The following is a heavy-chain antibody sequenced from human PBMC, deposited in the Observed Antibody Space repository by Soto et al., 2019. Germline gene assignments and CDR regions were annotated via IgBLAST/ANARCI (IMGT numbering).Heavy chain of an antibody. V-gene: IGHV3-23*01. J-gene: IGHJ4*02. D-gene: IGHD2-8*01. CDR2: VTGSGSST. CDR1: GFIFGNYA. CDR3: ARRVTETPYALFHF. Sequence: GGSLRLSCAASGFIFGNYAMSWVRQAPGKGLEWVSAVTGSGSSTFYADSVKGRFSISRDNSRATLYLQLNSLRADDSAVYYCARRVTETPYALFHFWGQGTVVTVSS.